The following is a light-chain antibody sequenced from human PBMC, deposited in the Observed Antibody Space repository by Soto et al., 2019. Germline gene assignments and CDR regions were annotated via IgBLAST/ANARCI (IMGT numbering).Light chain of an antibody. V-gene: IGKV3-15*01. CDR3: QQYGRSVT. CDR2: GAS. CDR1: QSVSSN. Sequence: EIVMTQSPATLSVSPGERATLSCRASQSVSSNLAWYQQKPGQAPRLLIYGASTRATGIPARFSGGGSGTEFTLTISSLQSEDFAVYYCQQYGRSVTFGQGTRLEI. J-gene: IGKJ5*01.